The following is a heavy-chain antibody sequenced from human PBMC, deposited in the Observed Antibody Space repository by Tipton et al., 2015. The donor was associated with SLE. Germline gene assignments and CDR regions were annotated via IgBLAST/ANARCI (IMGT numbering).Heavy chain of an antibody. V-gene: IGHV3-30*02. CDR1: GFTFSSYG. Sequence: SLRLSCAASGFTFSSYGMHWVRQAPGKGLEWVAFIRYDGSNKYYADSVKGRFTISRDNSKNTLYLQMNSLRAEDTAVYYCARFPNTFSHEGSDYYYYYMDVWGKGTTVTVSS. CDR2: IRYDGSNK. D-gene: IGHD2-2*02. CDR3: ARFPNTFSHEGSDYYYYYMDV. J-gene: IGHJ6*03.